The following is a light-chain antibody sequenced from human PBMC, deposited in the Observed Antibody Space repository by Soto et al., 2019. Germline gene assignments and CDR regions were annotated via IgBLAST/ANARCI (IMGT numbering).Light chain of an antibody. J-gene: IGKJ1*01. Sequence: EIVMTQSPASLSVCPGERATLCCRASQSVSSNLAWYQQKPGQAPRLLIYGASTRATGIPARFSGSGSGTEFTLTISSLQSEDFAVYHCQQYNNWPRTFGQGTKVDIK. CDR2: GAS. V-gene: IGKV3-15*01. CDR1: QSVSSN. CDR3: QQYNNWPRT.